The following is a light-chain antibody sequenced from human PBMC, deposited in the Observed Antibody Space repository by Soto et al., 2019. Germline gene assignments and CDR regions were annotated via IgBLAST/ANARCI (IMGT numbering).Light chain of an antibody. CDR2: LNSDGSH. CDR3: QTWGTGILV. V-gene: IGLV4-69*01. Sequence: QLVLTQSPSASASLGASVTLTCTLSSGHSSYAIALHQQQPEKGHQYLMKLNSDGSHSTGDGIPDRFSGSSSGAERYLTISRRQSEDEADYYCQTWGTGILVFGGGTKLTVL. J-gene: IGLJ2*01. CDR1: SGHSSYA.